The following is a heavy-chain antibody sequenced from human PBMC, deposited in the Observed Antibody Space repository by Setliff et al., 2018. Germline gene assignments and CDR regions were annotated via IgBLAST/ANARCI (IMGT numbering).Heavy chain of an antibody. CDR2: IKSKTDGGSI. Sequence: GGSLRLSCAVSGFTFSYAWMHCVRQAPGKGLEWVGRIKSKTDGGSIDYAAPVKGRFTISRDDLKNTLYLQMNSLKTEDTAVYYCTTRYCSHGGCYRVGVFVYMDVWGKGTTVTVSS. CDR3: TTRYCSHGGCYRVGVFVYMDV. D-gene: IGHD2-8*01. J-gene: IGHJ6*03. CDR1: GFTFSYAW. V-gene: IGHV3-15*07.